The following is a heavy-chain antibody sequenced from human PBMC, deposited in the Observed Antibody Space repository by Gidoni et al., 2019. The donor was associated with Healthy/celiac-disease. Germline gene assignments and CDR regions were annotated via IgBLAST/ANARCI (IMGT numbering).Heavy chain of an antibody. CDR3: ARAAGLAAAGPNFDY. CDR1: GFTFSSYA. D-gene: IGHD6-13*01. Sequence: QVQLVESGGGVVQPGRSLRLSCAASGFTFSSYAMHWVRQAPGKGLEWVAVISYDGSNKYYADSVKGRFTISRDNSKNTLYLQMNSLRAEDTAVYYCARAAGLAAAGPNFDYWGQGTLVTVSS. CDR2: ISYDGSNK. V-gene: IGHV3-30-3*01. J-gene: IGHJ4*02.